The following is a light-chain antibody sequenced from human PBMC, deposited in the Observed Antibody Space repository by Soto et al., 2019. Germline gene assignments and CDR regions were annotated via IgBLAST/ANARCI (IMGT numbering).Light chain of an antibody. CDR1: SSNIGGNS. CDR2: DDN. CDR3: GSWDSSLSAYV. V-gene: IGLV1-51*01. J-gene: IGLJ1*01. Sequence: QSVLTQPPSVFAAPGPKVTISCSGSSSNIGGNSVSWYQQLPGTAPKLLIYDDNKRPSGIPDRFSGSKSGTSATLGITGFQTGDEADYYCGSWDSSLSAYVFGTGTKVTVL.